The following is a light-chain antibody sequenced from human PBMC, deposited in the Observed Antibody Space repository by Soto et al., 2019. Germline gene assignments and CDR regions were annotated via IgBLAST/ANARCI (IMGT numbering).Light chain of an antibody. CDR2: DVS. CDR1: SSDVGGYNF. V-gene: IGLV2-14*01. J-gene: IGLJ1*01. Sequence: QSALTQPPSASGSPGQSVTISCTGTSSDVGGYNFVSWYLQHPGEAPKLIIYDVSNRPSGVSNRFSGSKSGNTASLTISGLQAEDEADYYCSSYTSSSTLYVFGTGTKVTVL. CDR3: SSYTSSSTLYV.